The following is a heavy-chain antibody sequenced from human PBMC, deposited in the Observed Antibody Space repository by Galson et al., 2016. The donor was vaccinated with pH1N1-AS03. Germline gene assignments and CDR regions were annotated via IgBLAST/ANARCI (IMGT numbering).Heavy chain of an antibody. V-gene: IGHV5-51*01. CDR3: ARQVRDGYNDYFDY. Sequence: QSGAEAKKPGESLKISCKTSGYIFTSYWVAWVRHMPGKGLEWMGIIYPGDSDTRYSPSFQGQVTISADRSINTAYLQWSSLMASDTATYYCARQVRDGYNDYFDYWGQGILVTVSS. D-gene: IGHD5-24*01. CDR2: IYPGDSDT. J-gene: IGHJ4*02. CDR1: GYIFTSYW.